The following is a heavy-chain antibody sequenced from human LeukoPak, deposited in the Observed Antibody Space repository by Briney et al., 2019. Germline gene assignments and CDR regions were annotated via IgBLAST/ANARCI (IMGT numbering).Heavy chain of an antibody. CDR2: INQDGSQD. V-gene: IGHV3-7*01. J-gene: IGHJ5*01. CDR3: ARDRRPPIYRGLDS. D-gene: IGHD1-14*01. CDR1: GFTFSDYW. Sequence: GRSLRLSCAASGFTFSDYWMSWVRQTPGKSLEWVANINQDGSQDFYVDSVEGRFTISRDNAKNSLYFQMNSLRAEDTAVYYCARDRRPPIYRGLDSWGQGTPVTVSS.